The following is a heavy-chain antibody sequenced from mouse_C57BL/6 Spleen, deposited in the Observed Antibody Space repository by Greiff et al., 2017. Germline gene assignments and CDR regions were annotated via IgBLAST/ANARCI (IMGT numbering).Heavy chain of an antibody. D-gene: IGHD3-1*01. CDR2: ISSGSSTI. Sequence: VESGGGLVKPGGSLKLSCAASGFTFSDYGMHWVRQAPEKGLEWVAYISSGSSTIYYADTVKGRFTISRDNAKNTLFLQMTSLRSEDTAMYYCAREGHYDAMDYWGQGTSVTVSS. CDR1: GFTFSDYG. V-gene: IGHV5-17*01. J-gene: IGHJ4*01. CDR3: AREGHYDAMDY.